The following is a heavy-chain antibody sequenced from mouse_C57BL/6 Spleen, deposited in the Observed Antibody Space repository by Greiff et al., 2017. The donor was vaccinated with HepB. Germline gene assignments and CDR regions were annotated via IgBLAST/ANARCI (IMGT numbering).Heavy chain of an antibody. CDR2: IYPRSGNT. D-gene: IGHD2-12*01. V-gene: IGHV1-81*01. Sequence: QVQLKQSGAELARPGASVKLSCKASGYTFTSYGISWVKQRTGQGLEWIGEIYPRSGNTYYNEKFKGKATLTADKSSSTAYMELRSLTSEDSAVYFCARARDDGSPDYWGQGTTLTVSS. J-gene: IGHJ2*01. CDR1: GYTFTSYG. CDR3: ARARDDGSPDY.